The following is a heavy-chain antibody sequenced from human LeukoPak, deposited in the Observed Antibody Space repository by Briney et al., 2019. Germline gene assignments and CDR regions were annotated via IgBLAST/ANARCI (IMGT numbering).Heavy chain of an antibody. D-gene: IGHD5-12*01. J-gene: IGHJ4*02. V-gene: IGHV7-4-1*02. CDR3: ARGGYSGYDFVPVGY. Sequence: ASVKVSCKASGYTFTSYAMNWVRQAPGQGLERMGWINTNTGNPTYAQGFTGRFVFSLDTSVSTAYLQISSLKAEDTAVYYCARGGYSGYDFVPVGYWGQGTLVTVSS. CDR1: GYTFTSYA. CDR2: INTNTGNP.